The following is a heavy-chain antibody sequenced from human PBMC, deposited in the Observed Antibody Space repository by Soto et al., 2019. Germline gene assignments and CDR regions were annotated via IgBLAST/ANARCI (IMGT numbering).Heavy chain of an antibody. V-gene: IGHV4-59*01. CDR1: GGSRSSYD. CDR3: ARDLRQEKGDYYYYGMDV. Sequence: SETLALSCTVSGGSRSSYDWSWIRQPPGKGLEWIGYIYYSGSTNYNPSLKSRVPISVDTSKNQFSLKLSSVTAADTAVYYCARDLRQEKGDYYYYGMDVWGQGTTVTVSS. J-gene: IGHJ6*02. CDR2: IYYSGST. D-gene: IGHD3-16*01.